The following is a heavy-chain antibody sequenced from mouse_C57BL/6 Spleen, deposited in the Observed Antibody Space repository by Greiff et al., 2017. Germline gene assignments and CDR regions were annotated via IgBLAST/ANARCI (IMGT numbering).Heavy chain of an antibody. V-gene: IGHV1-72*01. J-gene: IGHJ1*03. CDR3: ARAHYYGSSYVYWYVDV. D-gene: IGHD1-1*01. CDR1: GYTFTSYW. Sequence: VQLQQPGAELVKPGASVKLSCKASGYTFTSYWMHWVKQRPGRGLEWIGRIDPNSGGTKYNEKFKSKAKLTVDKPSSTAYITLSSLTSEDSAVYYCARAHYYGSSYVYWYVDVWGTGTTVTVSS. CDR2: IDPNSGGT.